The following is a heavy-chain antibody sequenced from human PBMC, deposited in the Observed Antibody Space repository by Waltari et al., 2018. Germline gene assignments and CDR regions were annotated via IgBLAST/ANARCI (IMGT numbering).Heavy chain of an antibody. CDR2: IYYSGST. J-gene: IGHJ6*03. CDR1: GGSISSYY. Sequence: QVQLQESGPGLVKPSETLSLTCTVSGGSISSYYWSWIRQPPGKGLEWIGYIYYSGSTNYNPSLKSRVTISVDTSKNQFSLKLSSVTAADTAVYYCARGLPGFPGYYYYYMDVWGKGTTVTVSS. V-gene: IGHV4-59*01. D-gene: IGHD2-21*01. CDR3: ARGLPGFPGYYYYYMDV.